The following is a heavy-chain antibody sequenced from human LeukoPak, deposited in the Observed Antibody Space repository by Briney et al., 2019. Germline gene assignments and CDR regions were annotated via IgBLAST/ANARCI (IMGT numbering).Heavy chain of an antibody. Sequence: KPSETLSLTCAVYGGSFSGYYWSWIRQPPGKGLEWIGEINHSGSTNYNLSLKSRVTISVDTSKNQFSLKLSSVTAADTAVYYCARGPIGGWFDPWGQGTLVTVSS. CDR1: GGSFSGYY. D-gene: IGHD2/OR15-2a*01. CDR2: INHSGST. V-gene: IGHV4-34*01. J-gene: IGHJ5*02. CDR3: ARGPIGGWFDP.